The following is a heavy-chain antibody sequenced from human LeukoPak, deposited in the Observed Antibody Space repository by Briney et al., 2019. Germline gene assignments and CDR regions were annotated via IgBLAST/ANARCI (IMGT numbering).Heavy chain of an antibody. Sequence: GGALRLSGATFHFTFKTYGMHAVRHGPGAGLEYVSGIGPDGATTSYANSVKGRFTISRDNSKSMLYLQMGSLTADDMAVYYCARGAQLTDFWGQGTLVTVSS. V-gene: IGHV3-64*01. D-gene: IGHD6-13*01. J-gene: IGHJ4*02. CDR2: IGPDGATT. CDR3: ARGAQLTDF. CDR1: HFTFKTYG.